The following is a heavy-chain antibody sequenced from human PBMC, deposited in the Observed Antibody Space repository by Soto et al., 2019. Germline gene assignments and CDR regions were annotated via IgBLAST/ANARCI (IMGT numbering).Heavy chain of an antibody. Sequence: QVQLQESGPGLVKPSQTLSLTCTVSGGSISSGGYSWSWIRQHPGKGLEWIGYIYYSGSTYYNPSLKSRVTISVDTSKNQFSLKLSSVTAADTAVYYCARVSDISGNEGYYFDYWGQGTLVTVSS. CDR1: GGSISSGGYS. D-gene: IGHD1-1*01. CDR3: ARVSDISGNEGYYFDY. CDR2: IYYSGST. V-gene: IGHV4-31*03. J-gene: IGHJ4*02.